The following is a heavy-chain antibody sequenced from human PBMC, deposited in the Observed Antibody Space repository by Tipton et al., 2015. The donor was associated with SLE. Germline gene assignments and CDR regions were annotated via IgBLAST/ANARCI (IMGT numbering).Heavy chain of an antibody. CDR2: INWNSGTI. V-gene: IGHV3-9*01. CDR1: GFTFDDYA. D-gene: IGHD3-16*02. J-gene: IGHJ3*01. CDR3: AKSFPENDAFDV. Sequence: RSLRLSCAASGFTFDDYAMHWVRQAPGKGLEWVSGINWNSGTIVYADSVEGRFTISRDNAKNSLYLQMNSLGTEDTALYFCAKSFPENDAFDVWGQGTMVTVSS.